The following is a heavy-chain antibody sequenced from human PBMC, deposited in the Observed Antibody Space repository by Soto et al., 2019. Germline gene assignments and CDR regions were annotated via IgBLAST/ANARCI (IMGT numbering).Heavy chain of an antibody. D-gene: IGHD4-17*01. Sequence: QVQLQQWGAGLLKPSETLSLTCAVYGGSFSGYYWSWIRQPPGKGLEWIGEINHSGSTNYNPSLKSRVTISVDTSKNQFSLKLSSVNAADTAVYYCARGLYGDSHVFDDWGQGTLVTVSS. V-gene: IGHV4-34*01. CDR3: ARGLYGDSHVFDD. CDR1: GGSFSGYY. J-gene: IGHJ4*02. CDR2: INHSGST.